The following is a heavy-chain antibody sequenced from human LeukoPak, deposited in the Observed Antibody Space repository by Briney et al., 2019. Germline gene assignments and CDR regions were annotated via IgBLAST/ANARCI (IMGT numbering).Heavy chain of an antibody. CDR1: GYTFTGYY. CDR3: ASSQFDYFDY. J-gene: IGHJ4*02. V-gene: IGHV1-2*02. CDR2: INPNSGGT. Sequence: ASVKVSCKASGYTFTGYYMHWVRPATGQGLEWMGCINPNSGGTNYAQKFQGRVTMTRDTSISTAYMELSRLRSDDTAVYYCASSQFDYFDYWGQGTLVTVSS. D-gene: IGHD5-24*01.